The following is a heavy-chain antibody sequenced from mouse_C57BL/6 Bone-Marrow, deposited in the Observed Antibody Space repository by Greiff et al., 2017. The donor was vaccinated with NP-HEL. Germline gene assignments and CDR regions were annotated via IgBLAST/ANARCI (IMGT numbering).Heavy chain of an antibody. CDR3: ATYDGYYGDY. V-gene: IGHV1-59*01. D-gene: IGHD2-3*01. CDR2: IDPSDSYT. CDR1: GYTFTSYW. J-gene: IGHJ2*01. Sequence: VQLQQPGAELVRPGTSVKLSCKASGYTFTSYWMHWVKQRPGQGLEWIGVIDPSDSYTNYNQKFKGKATLTVDTSSSTAYIQLSSLTSEDSAVYYCATYDGYYGDYWGQGTTLTVSS.